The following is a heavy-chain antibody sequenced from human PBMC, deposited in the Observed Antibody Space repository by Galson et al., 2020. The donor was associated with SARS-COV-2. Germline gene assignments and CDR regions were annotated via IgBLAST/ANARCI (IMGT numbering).Heavy chain of an antibody. CDR1: GGSISSSSYY. CDR3: ARHVRVPAATRPFDY. D-gene: IGHD2-2*01. V-gene: IGHV4-39*01. J-gene: IGHJ4*02. Sequence: SETLSLTCTVSGGSISSSSYYWGWIRQPPGKGLEWIGSIYYSGSTYYNPSLKSRVTISVDTSKNQFSLKLSSVTAADTAVYYCARHVRVPAATRPFDYWGQGTLVTVSS. CDR2: IYYSGST.